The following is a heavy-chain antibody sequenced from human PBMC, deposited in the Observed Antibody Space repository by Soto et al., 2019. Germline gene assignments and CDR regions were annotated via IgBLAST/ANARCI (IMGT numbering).Heavy chain of an antibody. Sequence: PGGSLRLSCAASGLTFSSYVMHGVRQAPGKGLVWVSRINSDGSSTSYADSVKGRFTISRDNAKNALYLQMNSLRAEDTAVYYCARDLRCSGGSCYSPVDYWGQGTLVTVPS. D-gene: IGHD2-15*01. CDR1: GLTFSSYV. CDR3: ARDLRCSGGSCYSPVDY. V-gene: IGHV3-74*01. J-gene: IGHJ4*02. CDR2: INSDGSST.